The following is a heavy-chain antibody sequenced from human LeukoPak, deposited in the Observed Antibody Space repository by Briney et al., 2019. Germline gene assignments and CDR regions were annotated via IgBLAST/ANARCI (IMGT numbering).Heavy chain of an antibody. D-gene: IGHD6-6*01. V-gene: IGHV3-23*01. CDR1: GFTFSSYV. CDR2: ITGSGTGT. Sequence: PGGSLRLSCAASGFTFSSYVMSWVRQAPGKGLEWVSSITGSGTGTYYADSLKGRFTISRDNSKNTLYLQMNSLRAEDTAVYYCARDPPAVAANTYGWGQGTLVTVSS. CDR3: ARDPPAVAANTYG. J-gene: IGHJ4*02.